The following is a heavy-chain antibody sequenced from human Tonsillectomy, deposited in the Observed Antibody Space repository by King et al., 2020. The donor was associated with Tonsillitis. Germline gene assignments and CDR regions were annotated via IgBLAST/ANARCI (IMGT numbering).Heavy chain of an antibody. CDR3: ARESTRNRIDD. Sequence: VQLVESGGGVVQPGRSLRLSCAASGFTFSSYGMHWVRQAPGKGLEWVAVIWYDGSNKYYADSVKGRFTISRDNSKNTLYLQMNSLRAEDTAVYYCARESTRNRIDDWGQGTLVTVSS. V-gene: IGHV3-33*01. J-gene: IGHJ4*02. CDR1: GFTFSSYG. CDR2: IWYDGSNK. D-gene: IGHD1-14*01.